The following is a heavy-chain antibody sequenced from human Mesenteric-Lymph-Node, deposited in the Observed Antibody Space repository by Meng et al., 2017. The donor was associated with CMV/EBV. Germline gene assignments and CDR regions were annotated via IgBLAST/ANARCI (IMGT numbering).Heavy chain of an antibody. D-gene: IGHD2-2*01. V-gene: IGHV1-2*02. J-gene: IGHJ6*02. CDR1: GYTFTDYY. Sequence: ASVKVSCKASGYTFTDYYIHWVRQAPGQGLEWMGWINPKSGDNEFAQRFQGRVTVTSDTSISTAYMELSRLSSDDTSVYYCARAPLVPPAMNYYGMDVWGQGATVTVSS. CDR2: INPKSGDN. CDR3: ARAPLVPPAMNYYGMDV.